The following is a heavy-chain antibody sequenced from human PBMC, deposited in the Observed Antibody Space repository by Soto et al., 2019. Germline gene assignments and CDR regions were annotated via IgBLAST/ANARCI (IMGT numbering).Heavy chain of an antibody. CDR1: GYTFTSYG. Sequence: QVPLVQSGAEVKKPGASVKVSCKASGYTFTSYGISWVRQAPGQGLEWMGWISAYNGNTNYAQKLQGRVTMTTDTSTSTAYMELRSLRSDDTAVYYCARTQDCSSTSCYTDNWFDPWGQGTLVTVSS. CDR2: ISAYNGNT. V-gene: IGHV1-18*01. CDR3: ARTQDCSSTSCYTDNWFDP. D-gene: IGHD2-2*02. J-gene: IGHJ5*02.